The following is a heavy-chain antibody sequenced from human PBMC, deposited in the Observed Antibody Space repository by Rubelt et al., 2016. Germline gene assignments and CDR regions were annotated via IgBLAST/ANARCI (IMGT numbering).Heavy chain of an antibody. CDR2: INPNSGGT. V-gene: IGHV1-2*06. Sequence: QVQLVQSGAEVKKPGASVKVSCKASGYTFTGYYMHWVRQAPGQGLEWVGRINPNSGGTNYAQRFQGRVTMTRETSITTAYMGLSRLRSDDTAVLYCARESSSGWYIDYWGQGTLVTVSS. CDR1: GYTFTGYY. J-gene: IGHJ4*02. D-gene: IGHD6-19*01. CDR3: ARESSSGWYIDY.